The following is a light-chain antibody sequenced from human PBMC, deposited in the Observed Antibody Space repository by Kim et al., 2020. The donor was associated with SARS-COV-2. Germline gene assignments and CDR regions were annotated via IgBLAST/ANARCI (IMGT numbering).Light chain of an antibody. V-gene: IGLV3-19*01. Sequence: SSELTQDSAVSVALGQTVRITCQGDSLRSYYASWYQQKPGQAPVLVIYGKNNRPSGIPDRFSGSSSGNTASLTITGAQAEDEADYYCNSRDNSGNHVVFGGGTQLTVL. CDR1: SLRSYY. J-gene: IGLJ2*01. CDR2: GKN. CDR3: NSRDNSGNHVV.